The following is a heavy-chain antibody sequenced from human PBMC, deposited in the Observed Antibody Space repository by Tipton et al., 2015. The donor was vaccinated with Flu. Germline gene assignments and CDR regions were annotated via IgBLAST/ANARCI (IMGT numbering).Heavy chain of an antibody. Sequence: SLRLSCAASRFTFSSYEMNWVRQAPGKGLEWVSYISSTGTIFYADSVKGRFTISRGNAKNSLFLQMNNLSAEDTAIYYCASETDQTTRTRNALDLWGQGTMVTVSS. D-gene: IGHD4-17*01. CDR3: ASETDQTTRTRNALDL. J-gene: IGHJ3*01. CDR1: RFTFSSYE. V-gene: IGHV3-48*03. CDR2: ISSTGTI.